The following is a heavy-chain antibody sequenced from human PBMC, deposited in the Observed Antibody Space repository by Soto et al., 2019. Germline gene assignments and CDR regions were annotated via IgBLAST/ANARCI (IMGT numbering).Heavy chain of an antibody. J-gene: IGHJ4*02. CDR2: IGRAGDT. D-gene: IGHD1-1*01. Sequence: EMQLVESGGGLVQPGGSLRLSCAASGFTFNNYDIYWVRQATGKGLEWVSTIGRAGDTYYSDSVKGRFTISRDVAENSLYLQMNSLKAGDTAVYYCAWNGGGLDCWGQGTLVTVSS. CDR1: GFTFNNYD. V-gene: IGHV3-13*01. CDR3: AWNGGGLDC.